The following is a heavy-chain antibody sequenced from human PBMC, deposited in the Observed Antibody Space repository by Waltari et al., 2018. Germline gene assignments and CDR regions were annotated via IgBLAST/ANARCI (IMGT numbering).Heavy chain of an antibody. CDR1: GFTFSSYA. J-gene: IGHJ4*02. D-gene: IGHD3-10*01. CDR3: ARLPFYYYGSGFDY. CDR2: ISGSGGST. V-gene: IGHV3-23*01. Sequence: EVQLLESGGGLVQPGGSLRLSCAASGFTFSSYAMSWVRQAPGKGLEWVSAISGSGGSTYYADSGKGRFTISRDNSKNTLYLQMNSLRAEDTAVYYCARLPFYYYGSGFDYWGQGTLVTVSS.